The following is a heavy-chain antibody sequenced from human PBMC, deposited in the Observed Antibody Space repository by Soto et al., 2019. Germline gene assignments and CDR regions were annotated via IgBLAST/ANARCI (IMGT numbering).Heavy chain of an antibody. CDR3: ARVPIVGVTGYGGFNI. V-gene: IGHV4-30-4*01. Sequence: QVQLEESGPGLVKSSQTLSLTCTVSGGSIASGDSYWSWIRQSPGKGLEWLGFIYFSGSSYHKASLESRLAISIDLSKNQFSLNLTSVTAADTAVYYCARVPIVGVTGYGGFNIWGQGTPVIVSS. D-gene: IGHD1-26*01. CDR1: GGSIASGDSY. CDR2: IYFSGSS. J-gene: IGHJ3*02.